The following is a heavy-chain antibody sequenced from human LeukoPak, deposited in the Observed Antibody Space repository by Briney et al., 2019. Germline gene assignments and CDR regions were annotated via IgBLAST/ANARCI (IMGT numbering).Heavy chain of an antibody. J-gene: IGHJ4*02. CDR2: INPHSGGT. CDR1: GYTFTGYY. D-gene: IGHD6-6*01. CDR3: ARMYSGSSGFHDY. Sequence: GASVKVSCKASGYTFTGYYMHWVRQAPGQGLEWMGRINPHSGGTNYAQKFQGRVTMTRDTAISTAYMELGGLRSDDSAVYYCARMYSGSSGFHDYWGQGIPVTVSS. V-gene: IGHV1-2*06.